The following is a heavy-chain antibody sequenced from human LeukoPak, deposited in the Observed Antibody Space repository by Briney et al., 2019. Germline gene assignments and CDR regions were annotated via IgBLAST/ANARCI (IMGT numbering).Heavy chain of an antibody. CDR3: AIVSDSDDYGDYEGNFDY. J-gene: IGHJ4*02. CDR1: GYTFTGYY. Sequence: GASVKVSCKASGYTFTGYYMHWVRQAPGQGLEWMGWINPNSGGTNYAQKFQGRVTMTRDTSISTAYMELSRLRSDDTAVYYCAIVSDSDDYGDYEGNFDYWGQGTLVTVSS. V-gene: IGHV1-2*02. CDR2: INPNSGGT. D-gene: IGHD4-17*01.